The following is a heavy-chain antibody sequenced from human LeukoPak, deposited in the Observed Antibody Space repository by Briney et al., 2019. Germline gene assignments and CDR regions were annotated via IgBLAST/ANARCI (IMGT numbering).Heavy chain of an antibody. CDR3: ARESPIPYYDFWSGYPFDY. CDR1: GGTFSSYT. J-gene: IGHJ4*02. CDR2: IIPILGIA. Sequence: ASVKVSCRASGGTFSSYTISWVRQAPGQGLEWMGRIIPILGIANYAQKFQGRVTITADKSTSTAYMELSSLRSEDTAVYYCARESPIPYYDFWSGYPFDYWGQGTLVTVSS. D-gene: IGHD3-3*01. V-gene: IGHV1-69*04.